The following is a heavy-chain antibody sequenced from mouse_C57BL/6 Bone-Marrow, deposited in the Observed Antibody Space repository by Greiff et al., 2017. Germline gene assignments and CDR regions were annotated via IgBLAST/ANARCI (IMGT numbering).Heavy chain of an antibody. J-gene: IGHJ2*01. CDR1: GFTFTDYY. Sequence: EVKLMESGGGFVQPGGSLSLSCAASGFTFTDYYMSWVRQPPGKALEWLGFIRNKANGYTTEYSASVKGRFTISTDNSQSILYLPMNALRAEDSATYYCARYIRYYGNYCDYWGQGTTLTVSS. CDR2: IRNKANGYTT. D-gene: IGHD1-1*01. V-gene: IGHV7-3*01. CDR3: ARYIRYYGNYCDY.